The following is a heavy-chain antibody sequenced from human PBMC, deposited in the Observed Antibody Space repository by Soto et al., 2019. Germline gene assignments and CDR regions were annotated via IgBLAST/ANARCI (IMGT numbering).Heavy chain of an antibody. Sequence: SGPTLVKPTQTLTLTCTFSGFSLSTSGVGVGWIRQPPGKALEWLALIYWDDDKRYSPSLKSRLTITKDTSKNQVVLTMTNMDPVDTATYYCAHRPGLWFGELFPVKSSGLNWFDPWGQGTLVTVSS. V-gene: IGHV2-5*02. D-gene: IGHD3-10*01. CDR1: GFSLSTSGVG. J-gene: IGHJ5*02. CDR2: IYWDDDK. CDR3: AHRPGLWFGELFPVKSSGLNWFDP.